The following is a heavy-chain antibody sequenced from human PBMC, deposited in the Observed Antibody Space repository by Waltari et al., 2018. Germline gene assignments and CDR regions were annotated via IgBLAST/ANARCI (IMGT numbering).Heavy chain of an antibody. CDR1: GFTFSSYG. J-gene: IGHJ4*02. CDR3: AKQGGTVVVIEPVDY. D-gene: IGHD3-22*01. V-gene: IGHV3-30*02. CDR2: IRYDGSNK. Sequence: QVQLVESGGGVVQPGGSLRLSCAASGFTFSSYGMPWVRQAPGQGLAWVAFIRYDGSNKYYADSVKGRFTISRDNSKNTLYLQMNSLRAEDTAVYYCAKQGGTVVVIEPVDYWGQGTLVTVSS.